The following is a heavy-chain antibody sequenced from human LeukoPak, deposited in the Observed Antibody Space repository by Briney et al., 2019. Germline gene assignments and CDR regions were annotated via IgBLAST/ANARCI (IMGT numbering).Heavy chain of an antibody. J-gene: IGHJ5*02. V-gene: IGHV4-59*01. Sequence: SETLSLTCTVSGGSISSYYRSWIRQPPGKGLEWIGYIYYSGSTNYNPSLKSRVTISVDTSKNQFSLKLSSVTAADTAVYYCAREVIVVVPAAMGDNWFDPWGQGTLVTVSS. D-gene: IGHD2-2*01. CDR1: GGSISSYY. CDR3: AREVIVVVPAAMGDNWFDP. CDR2: IYYSGST.